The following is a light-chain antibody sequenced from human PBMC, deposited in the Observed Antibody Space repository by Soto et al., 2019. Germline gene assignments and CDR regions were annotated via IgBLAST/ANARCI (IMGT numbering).Light chain of an antibody. CDR1: QSVDSY. CDR3: QQRSSWPIT. CDR2: GAS. J-gene: IGKJ5*01. V-gene: IGKV3-11*01. Sequence: EIVLTQSRASLSLSPGERATLSCRASQSVDSYLIWYQQKPGQAPRLLIFGASNRATGIPARFSGSGSGTDFTLTINSLEPEDLAVYYCQQRSSWPITFGQGTRLEIK.